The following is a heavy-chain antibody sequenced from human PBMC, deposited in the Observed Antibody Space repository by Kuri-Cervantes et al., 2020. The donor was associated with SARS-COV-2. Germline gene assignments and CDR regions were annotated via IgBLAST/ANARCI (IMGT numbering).Heavy chain of an antibody. V-gene: IGHV1-69*13. D-gene: IGHD3-16*01. CDR3: AMLPRPRNAFDI. CDR2: IIPIFGTA. J-gene: IGHJ3*02. CDR1: GGPFSSYA. Sequence: SLKDSCKASGGPFSSYAISWVRQAPGQGLEWMGGIIPIFGTANYAQKSQGRVTITADESTSTAYMELSSLRSEDTAAYYCAMLPRPRNAFDIWGQGTMVTVSS.